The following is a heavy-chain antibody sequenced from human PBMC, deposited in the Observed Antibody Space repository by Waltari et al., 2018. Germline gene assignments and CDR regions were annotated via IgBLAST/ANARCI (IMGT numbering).Heavy chain of an antibody. V-gene: IGHV5-51*01. Sequence: EVQLVQSGAEVKKPGESLKISCKGSGYSFTSYWIGWVRQMPGKGLEWMGIIYPGDSDTRYSPSFQGQVTISADKSISTAYLQWSSLKASDTAMYYCARHVGYDFWSGKGLYYYMDVWGKGTTVTISS. J-gene: IGHJ6*03. D-gene: IGHD3-3*01. CDR3: ARHVGYDFWSGKGLYYYMDV. CDR1: GYSFTSYW. CDR2: IYPGDSDT.